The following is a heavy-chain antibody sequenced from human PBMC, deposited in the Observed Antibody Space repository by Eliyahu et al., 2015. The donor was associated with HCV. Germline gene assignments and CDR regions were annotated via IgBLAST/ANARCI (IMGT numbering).Heavy chain of an antibody. V-gene: IGHV4-59*01. J-gene: IGHJ5*02. Sequence: QVQLQESGPGLVKPSETLSLTCTVSGGSISSYYWSWIRQPPGKGLEWIGYXYYSGSTTYNPSLKSRVTISIDTSKNQFSLKLSSVTAADTAVYYCASGGGGIAVAGTGGWFDPWGQGTLVTVSS. CDR1: GGSISSYY. D-gene: IGHD6-19*01. CDR2: XYYSGST. CDR3: ASGGGGIAVAGTGGWFDP.